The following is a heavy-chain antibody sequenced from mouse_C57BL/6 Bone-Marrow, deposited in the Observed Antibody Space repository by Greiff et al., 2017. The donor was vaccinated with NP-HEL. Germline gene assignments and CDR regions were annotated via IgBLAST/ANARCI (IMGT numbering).Heavy chain of an antibody. Sequence: VQLQQPGAELVKPGASVKLSCKASGYTFTSYWMQWVKQRPGQGLEWIGEFDPSDSYTNYNQKFKGKATLTVDTSSSTAYMQLSSLTSEDSAVYYCARGGYYGSSPWFAYWGQGTLVTVSA. V-gene: IGHV1-50*01. D-gene: IGHD1-1*01. CDR3: ARGGYYGSSPWFAY. CDR2: FDPSDSYT. J-gene: IGHJ3*01. CDR1: GYTFTSYW.